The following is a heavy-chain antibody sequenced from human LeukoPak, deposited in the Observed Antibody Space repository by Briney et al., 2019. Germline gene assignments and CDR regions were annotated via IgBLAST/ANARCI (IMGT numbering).Heavy chain of an antibody. Sequence: ASVKVSFKASVYTCTSYAMNWVRQAPGQGLEWMGWINTNTGNPTYAQGFTGRFVFSLDTSVSTAYLQISSLKAEDTAVYYCARDSWDTAMVTYYWGQGTLVTVSS. CDR3: ARDSWDTAMVTYY. V-gene: IGHV7-4-1*02. CDR2: INTNTGNP. J-gene: IGHJ4*02. D-gene: IGHD5-18*01. CDR1: VYTCTSYA.